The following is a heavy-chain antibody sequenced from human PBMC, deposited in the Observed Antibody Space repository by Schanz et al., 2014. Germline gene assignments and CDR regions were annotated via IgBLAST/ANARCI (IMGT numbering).Heavy chain of an antibody. CDR1: GFTVSGNH. J-gene: IGHJ4*02. D-gene: IGHD5-12*01. V-gene: IGHV3-66*01. CDR3: ARDRGNDLSYYFDY. Sequence: EVQLVESGGGLVKPGGSLRLSCAASGFTVSGNHMSWVRQAPGKGLEWVSLTYRGGSTYYTDSVKGRFTISRDNSKNTVYLQMNSLRAEDTAVYYCARDRGNDLSYYFDYWGQGTLVTVSS. CDR2: TYRGGST.